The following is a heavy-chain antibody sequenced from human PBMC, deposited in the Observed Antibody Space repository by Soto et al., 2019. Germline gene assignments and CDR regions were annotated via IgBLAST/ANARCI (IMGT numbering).Heavy chain of an antibody. J-gene: IGHJ3*02. V-gene: IGHV4-61*08. D-gene: IGHD2-21*02. CDR2: IYYSGST. Sequence: PSETLSLTCTVSGGSISSGGYCWSWIRQHPGKGLEWIGYIYYSGSTNYNPSLKSRVTISVDTSKNQFSLKLSSVTAADTAVYYCARRHGGNFDDFDIWGQGTMVTVSS. CDR1: GGSISSGGYC. CDR3: ARRHGGNFDDFDI.